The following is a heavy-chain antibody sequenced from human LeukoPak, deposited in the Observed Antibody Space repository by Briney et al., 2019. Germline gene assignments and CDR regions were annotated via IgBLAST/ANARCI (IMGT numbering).Heavy chain of an antibody. J-gene: IGHJ6*02. Sequence: ASVKVSCKASGYTFTSCAMHWVRQAPGQRLEWMGWINAGNGNTKYSQKFQGRVTITRDTSASTAYMELSSLRSEDTAVYYCARDIWTKGSYDFWSGYSYGMDVWGQGTTVTVSS. V-gene: IGHV1-3*01. D-gene: IGHD3-3*01. CDR2: INAGNGNT. CDR3: ARDIWTKGSYDFWSGYSYGMDV. CDR1: GYTFTSCA.